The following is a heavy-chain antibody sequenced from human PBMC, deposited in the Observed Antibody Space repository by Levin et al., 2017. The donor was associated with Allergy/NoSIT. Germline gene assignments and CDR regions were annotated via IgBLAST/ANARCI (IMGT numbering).Heavy chain of an antibody. D-gene: IGHD3-10*01. CDR3: AKGLIGGDPDS. Sequence: PGGSLRLSCAASGFTFSTYNMHWVCQAPGKGLEWVSAISGSGDSTYYADSVKGRFTISRDNSKNTVYLQMNSLRDGDTALYYCAKGLIGGDPDSWGQGTLVTVSS. J-gene: IGHJ4*02. CDR1: GFTFSTYN. V-gene: IGHV3-23*01. CDR2: ISGSGDST.